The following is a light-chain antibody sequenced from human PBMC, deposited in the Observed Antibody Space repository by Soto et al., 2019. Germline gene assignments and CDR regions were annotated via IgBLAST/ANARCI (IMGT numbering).Light chain of an antibody. Sequence: EVVLTQSPATLSVSPGEGVTLSCRASQGIGDTLAWYQQKPAHXXXXXIXXXXARATGVTDRFSGSRSGPEFTLTINSLQSEDFAIYYCQRYNNWPLTFGGGTK. J-gene: IGKJ4*01. CDR3: QRYNNWPLT. CDR1: QGIGDT. V-gene: IGKV3-15*01. CDR2: XXX.